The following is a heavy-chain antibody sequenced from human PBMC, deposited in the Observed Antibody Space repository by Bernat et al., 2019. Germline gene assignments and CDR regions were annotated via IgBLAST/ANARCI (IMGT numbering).Heavy chain of an antibody. CDR1: GFAFISYS. CDR3: VKPYYYDTSGYYMDY. V-gene: IGHV3-30-3*02. D-gene: IGHD3-22*01. Sequence: QVQLVESGGGVVQPGTSLRLSCAASGFAFISYSMHWVRQAPGKGLEWVTVISYDGSNKYYADSVKGRFTVSRDNSKNTLYLQMNSLRDEDTAMYYCVKPYYYDTSGYYMDYWGQGTPVTVSS. CDR2: ISYDGSNK. J-gene: IGHJ4*02.